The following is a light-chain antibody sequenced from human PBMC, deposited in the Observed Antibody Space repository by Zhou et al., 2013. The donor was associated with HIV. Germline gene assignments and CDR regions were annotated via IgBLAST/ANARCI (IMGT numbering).Light chain of an antibody. V-gene: IGKV1-9*01. CDR3: QQLNSYPVT. CDR2: GAS. J-gene: IGKJ2*01. Sequence: GDRVTITCRASQGISSYLAWNQQKPGKAPKLLIYGASTLQSGVPSRFSGSGSGTEFTLTISSLQPEDFATYYCQQLNSYPVTFGQGTKLEIK. CDR1: QGISSY.